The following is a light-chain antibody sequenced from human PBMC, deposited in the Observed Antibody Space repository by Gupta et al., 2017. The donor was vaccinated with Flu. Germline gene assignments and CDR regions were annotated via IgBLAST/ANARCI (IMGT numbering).Light chain of an antibody. CDR1: QSISSF. Sequence: DIQMTQSPSSLSASVGDRVTITCRASQSISSFVNWYQQKAGKAPKLLIYSGSNLQSGVPSRFSGSGSRTDFTLTSSSLQREDFAIYYCQQSNNTPFSFGQGTKLEIK. CDR3: QQSNNTPFS. CDR2: SGS. V-gene: IGKV1-39*01. J-gene: IGKJ2*03.